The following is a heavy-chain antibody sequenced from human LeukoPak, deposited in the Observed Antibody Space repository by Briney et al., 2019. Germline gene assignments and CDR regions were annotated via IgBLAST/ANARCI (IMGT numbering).Heavy chain of an antibody. J-gene: IGHJ4*02. D-gene: IGHD2-2*01. CDR2: IYPGDSDT. V-gene: IGHV5-51*01. Sequence: GESLQISCKGSGYSFTSYWIGWVRQMPGKGPEWMGIIYPGDSDTRYSPSFQGQVTISADKSISTAYLQWSSLKASDTAMYYCARGDDIVVVPAAMTFDYWGQGTLVTVSS. CDR1: GYSFTSYW. CDR3: ARGDDIVVVPAAMTFDY.